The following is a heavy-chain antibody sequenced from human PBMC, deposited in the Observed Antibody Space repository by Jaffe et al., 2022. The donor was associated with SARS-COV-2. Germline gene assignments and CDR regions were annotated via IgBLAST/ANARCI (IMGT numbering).Heavy chain of an antibody. J-gene: IGHJ4*02. V-gene: IGHV3-48*02. Sequence: EVQLLESGGGLGQPGGSLRLSCAASGFTFSVFSMNWVRQAPGKGLEWIAYMTSDLRTIHYADSVKGRFTISRDNAEKSLFLRMTNLRDDDTAVYYCARSRSWYFDSWGQGTPVTVSS. D-gene: IGHD6-13*01. CDR2: MTSDLRTI. CDR1: GFTFSVFS. CDR3: ARSRSWYFDS.